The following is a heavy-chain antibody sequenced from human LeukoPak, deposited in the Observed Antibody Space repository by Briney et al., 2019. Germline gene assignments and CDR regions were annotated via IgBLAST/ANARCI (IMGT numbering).Heavy chain of an antibody. D-gene: IGHD3-22*01. CDR1: GYSIRSGYY. CDR3: ARTSIYYDSSGYRS. CDR2: IYHSGST. J-gene: IGHJ5*02. Sequence: SSETLSLTCAVSGYSIRSGYYWGWIRQPPGKGLDWIGSIYHSGSTFYNPSLKGRVAMSVDTSKNQFSLKLSSVTAADTAVYYCARTSIYYDSSGYRSWGQGTLVTVSS. V-gene: IGHV4-38-2*01.